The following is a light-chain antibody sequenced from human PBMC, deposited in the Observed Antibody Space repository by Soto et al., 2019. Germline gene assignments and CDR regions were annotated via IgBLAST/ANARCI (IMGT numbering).Light chain of an antibody. CDR1: QSVSSN. J-gene: IGKJ1*01. V-gene: IGKV3-15*01. Sequence: EIVMTQSPATLSVSPGERATLSCRASQSVSSNLAWYQQKPGQAPRLLIYAASTRATGIPARFSGSGSGTEFTLTISSLQSEDFAVYYCQQYNDRRTFGQGTK. CDR3: QQYNDRRT. CDR2: AAS.